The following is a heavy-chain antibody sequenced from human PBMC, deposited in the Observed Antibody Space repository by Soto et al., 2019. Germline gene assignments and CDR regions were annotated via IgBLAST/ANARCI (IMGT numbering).Heavy chain of an antibody. CDR2: IIPIFGTA. CDR1: GGNFSSYP. J-gene: IGHJ6*02. Sequence: SVKVSCKASGGNFSSYPISWVRQAPGQGLEWMGGIIPIFGTANYAQKFQGRVTITADESTSTAYMELSNLRSEDTAVYYWASVSLACWGGPNCPYYCMDVWGQGTTVTVSS. V-gene: IGHV1-69*13. CDR3: ASVSLACWGGPNCPYYCMDV. D-gene: IGHD2-21*01.